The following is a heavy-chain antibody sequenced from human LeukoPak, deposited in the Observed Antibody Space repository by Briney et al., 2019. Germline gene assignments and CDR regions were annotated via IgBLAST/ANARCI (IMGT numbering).Heavy chain of an antibody. CDR2: INPNSGGT. V-gene: IGHV1-2*02. CDR3: ARDWGSRSSLDY. J-gene: IGHJ4*02. CDR1: GYTFTGYY. D-gene: IGHD3-16*01. Sequence: ASVKVSCKASGYTFTGYYMHWVRQAPGQGLEWMGWINPNSGGTNYAQKFQGRVTMTRDTSISTAYMELSRLRSDDTAVYYCARDWGSRSSLDYWGQGTLVTVSS.